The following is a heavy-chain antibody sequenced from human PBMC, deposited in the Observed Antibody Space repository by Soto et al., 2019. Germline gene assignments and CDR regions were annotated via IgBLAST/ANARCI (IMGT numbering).Heavy chain of an antibody. V-gene: IGHV4-30-4*01. Sequence: SETLSLTCTVSGGSISSGDYYWSWIRQPPGKGLEWIGYIYYSGTTYYNPSLKSRVTISVDTSKNQFSLKVSSVTAADTAVYYSARAPRLLWNHYYYGLDVWGQGTTVTVSS. CDR1: GGSISSGDYY. D-gene: IGHD2-21*02. CDR2: IYYSGTT. J-gene: IGHJ6*02. CDR3: ARAPRLLWNHYYYGLDV.